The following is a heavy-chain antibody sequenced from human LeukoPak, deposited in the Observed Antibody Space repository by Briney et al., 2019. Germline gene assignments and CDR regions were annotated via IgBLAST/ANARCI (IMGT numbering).Heavy chain of an antibody. D-gene: IGHD1-26*01. CDR2: TYTGGST. CDR1: GFAVSGNY. J-gene: IGHJ4*02. CDR3: ARVWSGSYLPDY. Sequence: GGSLRLSCAASGFAVSGNYMSWVRQAPGKGLEWVSVTYTGGSTYYAESVKGRFTISRDNAKNSLYLQMNSLRDEDTAVYYCARVWSGSYLPDYWGQGTLVTVSS. V-gene: IGHV3-53*01.